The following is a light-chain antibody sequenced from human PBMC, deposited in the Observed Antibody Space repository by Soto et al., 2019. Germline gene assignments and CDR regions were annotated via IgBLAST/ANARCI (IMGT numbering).Light chain of an antibody. J-gene: IGLJ1*01. CDR3: ATWDDSLNGYV. V-gene: IGLV1-44*01. CDR2: SNS. CDR1: RSNIGINT. Sequence: QSVLTQPPSASGTPGQKVTISCSGSRSNIGINTVNWYQQFPGTAPKLLIYSNSLRPSGVPDRVSGAKSGTSASLAISGLQSEDEGDYYCATWDDSLNGYVFGSGTKLTVL.